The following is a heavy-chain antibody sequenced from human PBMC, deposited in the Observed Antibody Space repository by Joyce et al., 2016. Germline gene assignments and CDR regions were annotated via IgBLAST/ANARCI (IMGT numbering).Heavy chain of an antibody. V-gene: IGHV3-53*01. CDR3: ARGQMDV. J-gene: IGHJ6*02. Sequence: EVQLVESGGGLIQPGGSLRLSCAASGFTVASTYINWVRQAPGKGLEWVSVIFSGGSTNYADSVKGRFTISRDNSKNTLYLQMNSLRAEDTAFYYCARGQMDVWGQGTTVTVSS. CDR2: IFSGGST. CDR1: GFTVASTY.